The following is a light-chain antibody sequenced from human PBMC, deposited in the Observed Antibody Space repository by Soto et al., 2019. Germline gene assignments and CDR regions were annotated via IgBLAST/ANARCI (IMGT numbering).Light chain of an antibody. V-gene: IGLV6-57*03. CDR2: EDN. Sequence: FMLTQPHSVSESPGKTVTLSCTRSSGSIASNYVQWYQLRPGSAPTTVIYEDNQRPSGVPDRFSGSIDSSSNSASLTVSGLKTEDEADYYCQSYDSTNPWVFGGGTKLTVL. J-gene: IGLJ3*02. CDR3: QSYDSTNPWV. CDR1: SGSIASNY.